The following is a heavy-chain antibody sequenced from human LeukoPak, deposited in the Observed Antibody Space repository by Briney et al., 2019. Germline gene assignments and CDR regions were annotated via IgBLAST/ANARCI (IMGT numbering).Heavy chain of an antibody. Sequence: GGSLRLSCAASGFTFSDYHMSWIRQAPGKGLEWVSYISSSGSTIYYADSVKGRFTISRDNAKNSLYLQMNSLRAEDTAVYYCARASTQYDILTGYNWFDPWGQGTLVTVSS. CDR3: ARASTQYDILTGYNWFDP. J-gene: IGHJ5*02. CDR1: GFTFSDYH. CDR2: ISSSGSTI. V-gene: IGHV3-11*04. D-gene: IGHD3-9*01.